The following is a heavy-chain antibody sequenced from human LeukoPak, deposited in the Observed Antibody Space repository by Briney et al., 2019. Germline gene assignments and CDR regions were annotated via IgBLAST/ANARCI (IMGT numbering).Heavy chain of an antibody. D-gene: IGHD5-12*01. V-gene: IGHV4-30-2*01. CDR3: ARNLVATSTYYFDY. Sequence: TFGDYLMSWFRQAPGKGLEWIGYIYHSGSTYYNPSLKSRVTISVDRSKNQFSLKLSSVTAADTAVYYCARNLVATSTYYFDYWGQGTLVTVSS. J-gene: IGHJ4*02. CDR2: IYHSGST. CDR1: TFGDYL.